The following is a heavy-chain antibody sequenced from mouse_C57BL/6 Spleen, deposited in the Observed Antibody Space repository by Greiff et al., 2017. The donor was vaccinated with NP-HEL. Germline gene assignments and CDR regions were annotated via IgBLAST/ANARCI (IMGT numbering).Heavy chain of an antibody. V-gene: IGHV5-16*01. J-gene: IGHJ1*03. CDR3: ARVSLYYYGSHWYFDV. D-gene: IGHD1-1*01. CDR2: INYDGSST. CDR1: GFTFSDYY. Sequence: EVMLVESEGGLVQPGSSMKLSCTASGFTFSDYYMAWVRQVPEKGLEWVANINYDGSSTYYLDSLKSRFIISRDNAKNILYLQMSSLKSEDTATYYCARVSLYYYGSHWYFDVWGTGTTVTVSS.